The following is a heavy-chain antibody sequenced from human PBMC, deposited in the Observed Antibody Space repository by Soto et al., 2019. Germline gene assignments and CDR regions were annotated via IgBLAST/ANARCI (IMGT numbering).Heavy chain of an antibody. J-gene: IGHJ4*02. V-gene: IGHV4-4*02. CDR3: ASQGSGSFSFDY. CDR1: GGSISSSNW. D-gene: IGHD3-10*01. CDR2: IYHSGST. Sequence: QVQLQESGPGLVKPSGTLSLTCAVSGGSISSSNWWSWVRQPPGKGLEWIGEIYHSGSTNYNPSLKSRVTISVDKSENQFSLKLSSVTAAYTAVYYCASQGSGSFSFDYWGQGTLVTVSS.